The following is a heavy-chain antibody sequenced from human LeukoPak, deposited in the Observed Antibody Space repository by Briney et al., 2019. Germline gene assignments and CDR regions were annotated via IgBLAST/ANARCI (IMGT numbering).Heavy chain of an antibody. V-gene: IGHV3-23*01. Sequence: GGSLRLSCAASGFTFSSYAMSWIRQAPGKGLEWVSTISGSAISTYYADSVKGRFTISRDNSRNTLYLQMNSLRAEDTALFYCAKGDNNILTGYYNSFDSWGQGTLVTVSS. CDR1: GFTFSSYA. J-gene: IGHJ4*02. CDR3: AKGDNNILTGYYNSFDS. D-gene: IGHD3-9*01. CDR2: ISGSAIST.